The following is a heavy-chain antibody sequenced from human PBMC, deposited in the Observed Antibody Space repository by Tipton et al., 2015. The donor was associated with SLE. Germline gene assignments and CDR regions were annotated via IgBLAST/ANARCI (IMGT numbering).Heavy chain of an antibody. CDR3: ATLGAVAGTVFDY. Sequence: QSGAEVKKPGASVKVSCKASGYTFTSYDINWVRQATGQGLEGMGGLSPNSGNTGYAQKFQGRVTMTRNTSISTAYMELSSLRSEDTAVYYCATLGAVAGTVFDYWGQGTLVAVSS. CDR1: GYTFTSYD. J-gene: IGHJ4*02. D-gene: IGHD6-19*01. V-gene: IGHV1-8*01. CDR2: LSPNSGNT.